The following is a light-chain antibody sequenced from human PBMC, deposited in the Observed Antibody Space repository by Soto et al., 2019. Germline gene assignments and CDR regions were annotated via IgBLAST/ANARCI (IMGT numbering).Light chain of an antibody. CDR1: QSISNY. J-gene: IGKJ1*01. Sequence: DIPMTQPPSSLSASVGDRATITCRASQSISNYLNWYQQKPGKAPNLLMYAASSLQSRVPSRFSGSGSGTDFTLTISTLQPEDFATYYCHQSYSTPRTFGQGTKVEIK. CDR2: AAS. V-gene: IGKV1-39*01. CDR3: HQSYSTPRT.